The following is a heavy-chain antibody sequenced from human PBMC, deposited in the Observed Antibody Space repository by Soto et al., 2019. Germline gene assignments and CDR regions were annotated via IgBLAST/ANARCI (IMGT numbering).Heavy chain of an antibody. V-gene: IGHV1-8*01. D-gene: IGHD6-13*01. CDR2: MNPNSGNT. CDR3: ARGGIAAATTTYYWYFDL. Sequence: ASVKVSCKASVYTFTSYDINWVRQATGQGLEWMGWMNPNSGNTGYAQKFQGRVTMTRNTSISTAYMELSSLRSEDTAVYYCARGGIAAATTTYYWYFDLWGRGTLVTVSS. CDR1: VYTFTSYD. J-gene: IGHJ2*01.